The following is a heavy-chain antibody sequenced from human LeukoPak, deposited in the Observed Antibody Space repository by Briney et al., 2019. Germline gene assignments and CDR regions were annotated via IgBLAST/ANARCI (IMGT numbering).Heavy chain of an antibody. Sequence: ASVKVSCKASGYTFTVYYMHWVRQAPGQGLEWMGITLSHDGSTSSTQKFQGRVTMTRDTSTSTVYMELSRLKSEDTAVYYCARDSGSFHYDMDVWGQGITVIVSS. D-gene: IGHD3-10*01. J-gene: IGHJ6*02. CDR1: GYTFTVYY. V-gene: IGHV1-46*01. CDR2: TLSHDGST. CDR3: ARDSGSFHYDMDV.